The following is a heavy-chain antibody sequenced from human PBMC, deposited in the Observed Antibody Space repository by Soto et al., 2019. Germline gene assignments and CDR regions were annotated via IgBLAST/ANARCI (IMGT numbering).Heavy chain of an antibody. J-gene: IGHJ4*02. V-gene: IGHV3-30*04. CDR3: ARDPGREAAAGTYFDY. CDR1: GFTFSSYA. CDR2: ISYDGSNK. D-gene: IGHD6-13*01. Sequence: GESLKISCAASGFTFSSYAMHWVRQAPGKGLEWVAVISYDGSNKYYADSVKGRFTISRDNSKNTLYLQMNSLRAEDTAVYYCARDPGREAAAGTYFDYWGQGTLVTVSS.